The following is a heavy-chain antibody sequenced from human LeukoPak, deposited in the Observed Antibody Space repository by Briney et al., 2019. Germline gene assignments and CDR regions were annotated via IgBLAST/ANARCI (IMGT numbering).Heavy chain of an antibody. D-gene: IGHD5-18*01. CDR2: INPNSGGT. Sequence: ASVKVSCKASGYTFTGYYMHWVRQAPGQGLEWMGWINPNSGGTNYAQKFQGRVTMTRDTSISTAYMELSRLRSDDTAVYYCARGRNVDIAIVPFDYWGQGTLVTVSS. J-gene: IGHJ4*02. CDR1: GYTFTGYY. CDR3: ARGRNVDIAIVPFDY. V-gene: IGHV1-2*02.